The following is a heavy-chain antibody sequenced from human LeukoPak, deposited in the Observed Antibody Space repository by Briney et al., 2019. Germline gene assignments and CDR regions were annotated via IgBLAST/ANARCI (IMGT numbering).Heavy chain of an antibody. CDR2: IVAGSGNT. Sequence: SVKVSCKASGFTFSRSAVQWVRQARGQRLEWIGWIVAGSGNTHYAQKFQGRVTMTRDTSISTAYMELSRLRSDDTAVYYCARASYYYDSSGYPGYYFDYWGQGTLVTVSS. V-gene: IGHV1-58*01. CDR3: ARASYYYDSSGYPGYYFDY. CDR1: GFTFSRSA. D-gene: IGHD3-22*01. J-gene: IGHJ4*02.